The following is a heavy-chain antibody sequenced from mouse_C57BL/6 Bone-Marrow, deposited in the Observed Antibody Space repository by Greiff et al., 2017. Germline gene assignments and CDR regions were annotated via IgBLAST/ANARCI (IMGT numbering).Heavy chain of an antibody. D-gene: IGHD1-1*01. V-gene: IGHV10-3*01. CDR1: GFTFNTYA. CDR2: IRSKSSNYAT. J-gene: IGHJ1*03. CDR3: VSPMYYYGSSAFDV. Sequence: EVKLVESGGGLVQPKGSLKLSCAASGFTFNTYAMHWVRQAPGKGLEWVARIRSKSSNYATYYADSVKDRFTISRDDSQSMLYLQMNNLKTEDTALYYCVSPMYYYGSSAFDVWGTGTTVTVSS.